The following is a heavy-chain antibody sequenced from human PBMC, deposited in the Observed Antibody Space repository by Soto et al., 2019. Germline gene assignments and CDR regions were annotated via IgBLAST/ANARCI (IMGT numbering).Heavy chain of an antibody. CDR1: GASISGHY. CDR3: AREKDFYYSGMDV. J-gene: IGHJ6*02. CDR2: IYSTGTT. Sequence: QVQLRESGPGLVKASETLSVTCIVSGASISGHYWTWIRQPAGKGLEYIGRIYSTGTTDYNPSLESRVTMSVDTSKKSFSLKLTSVTAADTAIYYCAREKDFYYSGMDVWGQGTTVAVSS. V-gene: IGHV4-4*07.